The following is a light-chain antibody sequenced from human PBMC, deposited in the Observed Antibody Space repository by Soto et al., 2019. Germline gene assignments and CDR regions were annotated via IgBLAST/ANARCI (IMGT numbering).Light chain of an antibody. CDR3: QTWDTGIVV. J-gene: IGLJ7*01. V-gene: IGLV4-69*01. CDR1: SGHSSYA. CDR2: LNSDGSH. Sequence: QPVLTQSPSASASLGASVKLTCTLSSGHSSYAIAWHQQQPEKGPRYLMKLNSDGSHSKGDGIPDRFSGSSSGAERYLTISRLQSEDEADYYCQTWDTGIVVFGGGTQLTVL.